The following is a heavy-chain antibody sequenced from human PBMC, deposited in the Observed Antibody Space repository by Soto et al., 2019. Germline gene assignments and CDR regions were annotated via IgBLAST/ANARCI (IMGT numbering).Heavy chain of an antibody. D-gene: IGHD3-10*01. CDR2: IRSKAYGGTT. CDR1: GFTFGDYA. J-gene: IGHJ6*03. V-gene: IGHV3-49*03. CDR3: TRITMAPNYYYYYMDV. Sequence: GGSLRLSCTASGFTFGDYAMSWFPQAPGKGLEWVGFIRSKAYGGTTEYDASVKGRFTISRDDSKSIAYLQMNSLKTEDTAVYYCTRITMAPNYYYYYMDVWGKGTTVTVS.